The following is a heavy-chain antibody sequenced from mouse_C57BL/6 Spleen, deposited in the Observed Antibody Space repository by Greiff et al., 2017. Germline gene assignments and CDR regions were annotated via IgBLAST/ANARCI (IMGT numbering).Heavy chain of an antibody. V-gene: IGHV1-62-2*01. CDR1: GYTFTEYT. J-gene: IGHJ2*01. D-gene: IGHD2-5*01. CDR2: FYPGSGSI. Sequence: QVQLQQSGAELVKPGASVKLSCKASGYTFTEYTIHWVKQRSGQGLEWIGWFYPGSGSIKYNEKFKDKATLTADKSSSTVDMVLSRLTSDDSAFYFCARRDPKSNAYYFDYWGQGTTLTVSS. CDR3: ARRDPKSNAYYFDY.